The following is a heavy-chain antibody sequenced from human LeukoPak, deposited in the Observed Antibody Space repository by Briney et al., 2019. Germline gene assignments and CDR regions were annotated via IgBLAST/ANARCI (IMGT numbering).Heavy chain of an antibody. V-gene: IGHV3-11*06. D-gene: IGHD3-3*01. CDR2: ISSSSSYT. J-gene: IGHJ5*02. CDR1: VFTFSYYY. Sequence: GGSLILSFAVSVFTFSYYYMRSIRQARGKGLEWVSYISSSSSYTNYAHCVNGRFTISIDNAKNSLYLQMNSLRAEDTAVSYCARVGTVLGLYYDFWSGYFWFDPWGQGTLVTVSS. CDR3: ARVGTVLGLYYDFWSGYFWFDP.